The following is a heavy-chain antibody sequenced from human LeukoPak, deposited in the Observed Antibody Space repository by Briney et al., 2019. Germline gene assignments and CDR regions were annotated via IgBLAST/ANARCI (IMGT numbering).Heavy chain of an antibody. CDR2: ISGSGGST. D-gene: IGHD3-3*01. V-gene: IGHV3-23*01. CDR3: AKDYDFWSGYYPH. J-gene: IGHJ4*02. Sequence: GGSLRLSCAASGFTFSSYAMSWVRQAPGKGLEWVSAISGSGGSTYYAGSVKGRFTISRDNSKNTLYLQMNSLRAEDTAVYYCAKDYDFWSGYYPHWGQGTLVTVSS. CDR1: GFTFSSYA.